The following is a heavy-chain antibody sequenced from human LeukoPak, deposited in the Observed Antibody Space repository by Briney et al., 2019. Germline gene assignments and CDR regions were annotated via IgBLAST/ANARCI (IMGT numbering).Heavy chain of an antibody. CDR3: ARVQWELRGVGSYFEY. CDR1: GFTFSSYW. J-gene: IGHJ4*02. D-gene: IGHD1-26*01. Sequence: PGGSLRLSCVVSGFTFSSYWMSWVRQAPGKRLEWVANIKQDGSEKYYVDSVKGRFTMSRDNAKNSPYLQMNSLRAEDTAVYYCARVQWELRGVGSYFEYWGQGALVTVSS. V-gene: IGHV3-7*01. CDR2: IKQDGSEK.